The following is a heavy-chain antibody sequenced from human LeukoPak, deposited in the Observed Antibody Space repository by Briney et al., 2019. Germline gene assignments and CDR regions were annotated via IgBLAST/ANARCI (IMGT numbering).Heavy chain of an antibody. CDR1: GFTFSSYV. Sequence: GGSLRLSCAASGFTFSSYVMTWVRQAPGKGLEWVSSISGSGDGSAYYADSVKGRFTISRDDSKNTLYLQMSSLRAEDTAVYYCGKGWRYYGSSGYYAFDIWGQGTKVTVSS. D-gene: IGHD3-22*01. J-gene: IGHJ3*02. V-gene: IGHV3-23*01. CDR3: GKGWRYYGSSGYYAFDI. CDR2: ISGSGDGSA.